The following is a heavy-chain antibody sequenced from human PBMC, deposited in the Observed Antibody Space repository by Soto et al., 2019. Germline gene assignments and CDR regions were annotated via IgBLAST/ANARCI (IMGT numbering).Heavy chain of an antibody. CDR3: ACNSPGSSWYFQYYYGMDV. D-gene: IGHD6-13*01. J-gene: IGHJ6*02. CDR1: GGSFSGYY. V-gene: IGHV4-34*01. Sequence: SETLSLTCAVYGGSFSGYYWSWIRQPPGKGLEWIGEINHSGSTNYNPSLKSRVTISVDTSKNQFSLKLSSVTAADTAVYYCACNSPGSSWYFQYYYGMDVWGQGTTVTVSS. CDR2: INHSGST.